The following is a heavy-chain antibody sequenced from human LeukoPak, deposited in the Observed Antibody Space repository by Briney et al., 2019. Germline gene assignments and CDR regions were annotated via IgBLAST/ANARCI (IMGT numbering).Heavy chain of an antibody. CDR1: GYTFTSYG. Sequence: ASVKASCKASGYTFTSYGISWVRQAPGQGLEWMGWIIAYNGNTNYAQKFQGRVTITADKSTSTAYMELSSLRSEDTAVYYCARVGGFGELFPFDYWGQGTLVTVSS. J-gene: IGHJ4*02. CDR2: IIAYNGNT. CDR3: ARVGGFGELFPFDY. D-gene: IGHD3-10*01. V-gene: IGHV1-18*01.